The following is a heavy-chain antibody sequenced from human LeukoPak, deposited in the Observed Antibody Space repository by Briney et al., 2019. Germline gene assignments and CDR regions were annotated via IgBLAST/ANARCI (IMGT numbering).Heavy chain of an antibody. CDR1: GGSISSSSYY. J-gene: IGHJ6*03. V-gene: IGHV4-39*01. CDR2: IYYSGST. Sequence: SETLSLTCTVSGGSISSSSYYWGWIRQPPGKGLEWIGSIYYSGSTYYNPSLKSRATISEDTSKHQFSLRLSSVTAADTAVYYCARHRPEYSSSSGYYYYMDVWGKGTTVTVSS. D-gene: IGHD6-6*01. CDR3: ARHRPEYSSSSGYYYYMDV.